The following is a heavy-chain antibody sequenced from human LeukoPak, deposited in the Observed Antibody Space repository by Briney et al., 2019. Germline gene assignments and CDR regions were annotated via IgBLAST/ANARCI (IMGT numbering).Heavy chain of an antibody. D-gene: IGHD3-9*01. CDR3: VKDHGWLLYS. V-gene: IGHV3-23*01. CDR2: ISGSGGST. J-gene: IGHJ4*02. CDR1: GFTFSSYG. Sequence: GGTLRLSCAASGFTFSSYGMSWVRQAPGKGLEWVSAISGSGGSTYYADSVKGRFTISRDNSKNTLYLQMNSLRADDTAVYYCVKDHGWLLYSWGQGTLVTVSS.